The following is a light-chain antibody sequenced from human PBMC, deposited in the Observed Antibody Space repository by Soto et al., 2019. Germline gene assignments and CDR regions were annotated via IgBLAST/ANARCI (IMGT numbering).Light chain of an antibody. J-gene: IGLJ3*02. Sequence: QSVLTQPRSVSGSPGQSVTISCTGTSSDVGAYNFVSWYQQNPGKAPKLILYDVIKRPSGVPDRFSGSKSGNTASLTISGLQTEDAADYHCSSYAGSHTYEVFGGGTKLTVL. CDR1: SSDVGAYNF. V-gene: IGLV2-11*01. CDR3: SSYAGSHTYEV. CDR2: DVI.